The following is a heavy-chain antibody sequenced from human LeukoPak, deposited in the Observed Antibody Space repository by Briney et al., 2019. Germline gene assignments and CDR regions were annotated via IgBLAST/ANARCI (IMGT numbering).Heavy chain of an antibody. Sequence: SETLSLTCTVSGGSISSYYWSWIRQPPGKGLEWIGYIFYSGSTPYNPSLKSRLTISVDTSKNQFSLKLSSVTAADTAVYYCARARHEFTYGYRPNELGHYFDYWGQGTLVTVSS. J-gene: IGHJ4*02. CDR3: ARARHEFTYGYRPNELGHYFDY. V-gene: IGHV4-59*01. D-gene: IGHD5-24*01. CDR1: GGSISSYY. CDR2: IFYSGST.